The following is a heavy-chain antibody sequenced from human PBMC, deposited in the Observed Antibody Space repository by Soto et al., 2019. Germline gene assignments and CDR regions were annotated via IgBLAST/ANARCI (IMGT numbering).Heavy chain of an antibody. CDR3: AKGGYGRFDY. Sequence: QVQLQESGPGLVKPSETLSLTCTVSGGSISSYYWSWIRQPPGKGLEWIGYIYESGSTNYNPSLKSRLTISGDTSKNQFSLKLSSVTAADTAVYYCAKGGYGRFDYWGQGTLVSASS. CDR2: IYESGST. J-gene: IGHJ4*02. CDR1: GGSISSYY. V-gene: IGHV4-59*01. D-gene: IGHD5-12*01.